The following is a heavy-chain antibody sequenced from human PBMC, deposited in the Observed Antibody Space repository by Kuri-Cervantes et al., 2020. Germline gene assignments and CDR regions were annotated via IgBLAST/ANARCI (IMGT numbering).Heavy chain of an antibody. CDR1: GYTFTSYA. CDR2: INAGNGNT. J-gene: IGHJ5*02. CDR3: ARGDDVVVLAPFDP. V-gene: IGHV1-3*01. Sequence: ASVKVSCKASGYTFTSYAMHWVRQAPGQRLEWMGWINAGNGNTKYSQKFQGRVTITRNTSISTAYMELSSLRSEDTAVYYCARGDDVVVLAPFDPWGQGTLVTVSS. D-gene: IGHD2-2*01.